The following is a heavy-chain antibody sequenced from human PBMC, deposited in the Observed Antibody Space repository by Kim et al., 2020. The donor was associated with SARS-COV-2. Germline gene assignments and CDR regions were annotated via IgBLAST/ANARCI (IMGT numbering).Heavy chain of an antibody. Sequence: TWEGRFTISRDNSKNTLYLQMNSLGAEDTAVYYCAKGVRQQLVRVYMDVWGKGTTVTVSS. D-gene: IGHD6-13*01. CDR3: AKGVRQQLVRVYMDV. J-gene: IGHJ6*03. V-gene: IGHV3-30*02.